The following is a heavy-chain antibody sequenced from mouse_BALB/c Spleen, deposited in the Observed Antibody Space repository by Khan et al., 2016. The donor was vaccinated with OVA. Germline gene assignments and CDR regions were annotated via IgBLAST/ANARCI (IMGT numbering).Heavy chain of an antibody. D-gene: IGHD1-1*01. CDR1: GYTFTSYW. Sequence: QVQLQQSGAELVKAGASVKMSCKASGYTFTSYWMHWVKQRLGQGLEWFAETNPTNGRTYYNEKFKSKATLTVDTSSSTAYILLSGPTFEDSAVYYCARIKKIVATYLDYWGQGTTLTVSS. CDR2: TNPTNGRT. V-gene: IGHV1S81*02. J-gene: IGHJ2*01. CDR3: ARIKKIVATYLDY.